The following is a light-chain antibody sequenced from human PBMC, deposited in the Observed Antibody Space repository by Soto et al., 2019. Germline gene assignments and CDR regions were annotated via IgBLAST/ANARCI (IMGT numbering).Light chain of an antibody. V-gene: IGKV4-1*01. CDR3: QQYYSTPFT. CDR1: QSVLYSSNNKNY. Sequence: DIVMTQSPDSLAVSLGERATINCKSSQSVLYSSNNKNYLAWYQQKPGQPPTLLTYWASTRESGVPDRFSGSGSGTDFSLTISSLQAEDVAVYYCQQYYSTPFTFGPGTKVDIK. J-gene: IGKJ3*01. CDR2: WAS.